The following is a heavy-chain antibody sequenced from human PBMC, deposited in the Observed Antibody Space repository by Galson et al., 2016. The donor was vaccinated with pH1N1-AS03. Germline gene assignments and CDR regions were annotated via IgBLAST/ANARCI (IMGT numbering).Heavy chain of an antibody. V-gene: IGHV1-69*05. Sequence: SVKVSCKGSGGTFSNYVINWVRQAPGQGLEWMGGIIPIFGTASYAQKFQGRVTITTDKSTSTAYMELSSLRSEDTAVYYCANLMSPYISGYYGAGNIDVWGQGTTVTVSS. D-gene: IGHD6-19*01. CDR3: ANLMSPYISGYYGAGNIDV. CDR2: IIPIFGTA. J-gene: IGHJ6*02. CDR1: GGTFSNYV.